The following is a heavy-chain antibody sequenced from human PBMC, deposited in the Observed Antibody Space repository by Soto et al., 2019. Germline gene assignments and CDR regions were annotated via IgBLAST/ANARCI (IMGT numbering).Heavy chain of an antibody. CDR1: GFTFSSYN. V-gene: IGHV3-21*01. J-gene: IGHJ6*02. CDR2: ISSSSSYI. CDR3: ARGLPEDYYYYGVDV. D-gene: IGHD2-15*01. Sequence: GGSLRLSCAASGFTFSSYNMNWVRQAPGKGLEWVSSISSSSSYIYYADSVKGRFTISRDNAKKSLYLQMNSLRADDTAVYYCARGLPEDYYYYGVDVWGQGTTVTVSS.